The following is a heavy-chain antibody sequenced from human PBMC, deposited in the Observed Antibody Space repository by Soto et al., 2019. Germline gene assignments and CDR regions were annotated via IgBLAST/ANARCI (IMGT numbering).Heavy chain of an antibody. V-gene: IGHV3-30*18. CDR1: GFTFSSYG. CDR2: ISYDGSNK. D-gene: IGHD4-17*01. CDR3: AKPTADGVYYYYGMDV. J-gene: IGHJ6*02. Sequence: GGSLRLSCAASGFTFSSYGMYWVRQAPGKGLEWVAVISYDGSNKYYADSVKGRFTISRDNSKNTLYLQMNSLRAEDTAVYYCAKPTADGVYYYYGMDVWGQGTTVTVSS.